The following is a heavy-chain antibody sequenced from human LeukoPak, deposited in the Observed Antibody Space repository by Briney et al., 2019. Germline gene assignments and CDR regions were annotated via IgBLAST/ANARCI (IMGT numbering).Heavy chain of an antibody. Sequence: SETLSLTCAVYGGSFSGYYWSWIRQPPGKGLEWIGEINHSGSTNYNPSLKSRVTISVDTSKNQFSLKLSSVIAADTAVYYCARLRLTGTTPQYFDYWGQGTLVTVSS. CDR2: INHSGST. CDR1: GGSFSGYY. D-gene: IGHD1-20*01. J-gene: IGHJ4*02. CDR3: ARLRLTGTTPQYFDY. V-gene: IGHV4-34*01.